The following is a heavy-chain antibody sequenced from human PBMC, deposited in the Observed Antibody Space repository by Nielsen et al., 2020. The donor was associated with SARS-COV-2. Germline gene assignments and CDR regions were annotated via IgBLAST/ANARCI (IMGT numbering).Heavy chain of an antibody. Sequence: ASVKVSCKASGYTFTSYYMHWVRQAPGQGLEWMGIINPSGCSTSHAQKFQGRVTMNRDTSMSTVYMELSSLRSEDTAVYYCAREHFVGGLGIVVVISTILDYWGQGTLVTVSS. CDR2: INPSGCST. CDR1: GYTFTSYY. D-gene: IGHD3-22*01. J-gene: IGHJ4*02. CDR3: AREHFVGGLGIVVVISTILDY. V-gene: IGHV1-46*01.